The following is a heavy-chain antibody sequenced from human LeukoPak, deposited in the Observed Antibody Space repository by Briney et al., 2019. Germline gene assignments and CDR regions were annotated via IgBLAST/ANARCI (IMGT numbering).Heavy chain of an antibody. Sequence: GSSVKVSCKASGGTFSSYAISWVRQAPGQGLEWMGRIIPIFGTANYAQKLQGRVTMTTDTSTSTAYMELSSLRSEDTAVYYCARDPHYSSSWSWFDPWGQGTLVTVSS. CDR1: GGTFSSYA. V-gene: IGHV1-69*05. CDR2: IIPIFGTA. D-gene: IGHD6-13*01. J-gene: IGHJ5*02. CDR3: ARDPHYSSSWSWFDP.